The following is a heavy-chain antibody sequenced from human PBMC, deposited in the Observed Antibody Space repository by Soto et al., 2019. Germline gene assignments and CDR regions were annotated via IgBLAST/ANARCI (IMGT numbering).Heavy chain of an antibody. CDR3: ARVRRSPYAMEV. CDR2: INPIIGDT. J-gene: IGHJ6*02. CDR1: RCIFAGHY. Sequence: ASVTFSCRASRCIFAGHYSQWVRQAPGQGPEWIGWINPIIGDTNYPHNFKGRVTMTRGTSIRTAYMDLSSLISADTAIYYCARVRRSPYAMEVGGQGATVTVSS. V-gene: IGHV1-2*07. D-gene: IGHD2-2*01.